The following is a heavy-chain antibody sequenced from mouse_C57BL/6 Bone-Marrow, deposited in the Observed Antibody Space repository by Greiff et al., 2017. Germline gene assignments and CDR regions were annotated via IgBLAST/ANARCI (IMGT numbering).Heavy chain of an antibody. J-gene: IGHJ3*01. CDR2: IYPRSGNT. D-gene: IGHD3-2*02. V-gene: IGHV1-81*01. CDR1: GYTFTSYG. Sequence: VKLMESGAELARPGASVKLSCKASGYTFTSYGISWVKQRTGQGLAWIGEIYPRSGNTYYNEKFKGKATLTADKSSSSAYMELRSLTSEDSAVYFCARGQLRLRPFFAYWGQGTLVTVSA. CDR3: ARGQLRLRPFFAY.